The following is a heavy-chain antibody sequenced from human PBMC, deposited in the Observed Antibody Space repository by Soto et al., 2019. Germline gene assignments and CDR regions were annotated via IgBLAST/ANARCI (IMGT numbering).Heavy chain of an antibody. Sequence: GASVKVSCKASGYTFTSYGISWVRQAPGQGLEWMGWISAYNGNTNYAQKLQGRVTMTTDTSTSTAYMELRSLRSDDTAVYYCARDGSGGSGSFNWFDPWGQGTLVTVSS. V-gene: IGHV1-18*01. J-gene: IGHJ5*02. CDR1: GYTFTSYG. CDR2: ISAYNGNT. CDR3: ARDGSGGSGSFNWFDP. D-gene: IGHD3-10*01.